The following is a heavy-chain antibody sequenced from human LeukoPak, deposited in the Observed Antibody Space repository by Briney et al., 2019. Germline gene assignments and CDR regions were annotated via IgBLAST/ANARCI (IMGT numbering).Heavy chain of an antibody. CDR2: IIPIFGTA. CDR1: GGTFSSYA. V-gene: IGHV1-69*06. Sequence: SVKVSCKASGGTFSSYAISWVRQAPGQGLEWMGGIIPIFGTANYAQKFQSRVTITAGKSTSTAYMELSSLRSEDTAVYYCATQTPDYDFWSGSAFDIWGQGTMVTVSS. CDR3: ATQTPDYDFWSGSAFDI. D-gene: IGHD3-3*01. J-gene: IGHJ3*02.